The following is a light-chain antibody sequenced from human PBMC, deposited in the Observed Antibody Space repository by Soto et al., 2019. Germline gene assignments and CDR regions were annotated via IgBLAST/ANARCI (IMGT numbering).Light chain of an antibody. CDR3: QPYKTFALP. Sequence: DIQMTQSPSSLSASVGDRVTITCRASQDINNYLAWFQQKPGKAPKSLIYAAADLLSGVPSKFSGSESGTDFTLTVSDLQPEDPATYFCQPYKTFALPFGGGAQVPIK. J-gene: IGKJ4*01. CDR2: AAA. V-gene: IGKV1-16*02. CDR1: QDINNY.